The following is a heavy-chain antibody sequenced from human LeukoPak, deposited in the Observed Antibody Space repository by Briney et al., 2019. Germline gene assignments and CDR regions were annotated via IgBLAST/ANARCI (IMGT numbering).Heavy chain of an antibody. CDR3: ARDQARGYYGSGSYRTDYYGMDV. J-gene: IGHJ6*02. CDR2: IYYSGST. CDR1: GGSISSGGYY. Sequence: SETLSLTCTVSGGSISSGGYYWSWIRQHPGKGLEWIGYIYYSGSTYYNPSLKSRVTISVDTSKNQFSLKLSSVTAADTAVYYCARDQARGYYGSGSYRTDYYGMDVWGQGTTVTVSS. D-gene: IGHD3-10*01. V-gene: IGHV4-31*03.